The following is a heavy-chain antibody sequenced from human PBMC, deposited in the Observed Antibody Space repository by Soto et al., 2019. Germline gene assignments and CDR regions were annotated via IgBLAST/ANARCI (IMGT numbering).Heavy chain of an antibody. D-gene: IGHD4-4*01. V-gene: IGHV3-30*18. CDR3: AKDGPTTVTTFYMDV. CDR1: GFTFSSYG. J-gene: IGHJ6*03. Sequence: QVQLVESGGGVVQPGRSLRLSCAASGFTFSSYGMHWVRQAPGKGLEWVAVISYDGSNKYYADSVKGRFTISRDNSKNTLYLQMNRLRAEDTAVYYCAKDGPTTVTTFYMDVWGKGTTVTVSS. CDR2: ISYDGSNK.